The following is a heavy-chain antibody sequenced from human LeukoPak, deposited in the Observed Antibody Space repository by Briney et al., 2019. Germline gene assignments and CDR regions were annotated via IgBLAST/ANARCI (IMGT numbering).Heavy chain of an antibody. Sequence: GGSLRLSCAASGFTFSSYGMHWVRQAPGQGLEWMGWINPDSGGTNYAQKFQGRVTMTRDTSISTAYMELSRLRSDDTAVYYCARELRGDYGDYWIYYYYYYYMDVWGKGTTVTISS. V-gene: IGHV1-2*02. CDR1: GFTFSSYG. CDR2: INPDSGGT. J-gene: IGHJ6*03. CDR3: ARELRGDYGDYWIYYYYYYYMDV. D-gene: IGHD4-17*01.